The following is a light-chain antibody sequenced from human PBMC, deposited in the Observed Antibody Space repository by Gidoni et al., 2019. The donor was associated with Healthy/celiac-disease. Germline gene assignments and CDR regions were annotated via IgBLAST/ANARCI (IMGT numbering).Light chain of an antibody. CDR3: QQYNNWPPP. CDR1: QSVSSN. J-gene: IGKJ5*01. CDR2: GAS. V-gene: IGKV3-15*01. Sequence: EIVMTQSPATLSVSPGERATLSCRASQSVSSNLAWYQQKPGQAPRLLIYGASTRATGIPARFSGSGSGTEFTLTISSRQSEDFAVYYCQQYNNWPPPFGQXTRLEIK.